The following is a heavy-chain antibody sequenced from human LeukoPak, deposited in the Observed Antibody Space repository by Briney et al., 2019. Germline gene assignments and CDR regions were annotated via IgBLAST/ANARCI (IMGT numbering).Heavy chain of an antibody. D-gene: IGHD6-13*01. J-gene: IGHJ4*02. CDR1: GGTFSSYA. CDR2: IIPIFSTA. Sequence: SVKVSCKASGGTFSSYAISWVRQAPGQGLEGMGGIIPIFSTANYAQKFQRRVTITTDESTSTAYMELSSLRSEDTAVYYCARHMGIAAPFDYWGQGTLVTVSS. V-gene: IGHV1-69*05. CDR3: ARHMGIAAPFDY.